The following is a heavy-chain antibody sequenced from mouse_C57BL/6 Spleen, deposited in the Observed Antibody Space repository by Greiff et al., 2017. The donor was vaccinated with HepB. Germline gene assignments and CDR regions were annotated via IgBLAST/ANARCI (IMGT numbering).Heavy chain of an antibody. CDR3: ARVRTGTRAMDY. V-gene: IGHV5-16*01. CDR2: INYDGSST. J-gene: IGHJ4*01. CDR1: GFTFSDYY. D-gene: IGHD4-1*01. Sequence: EVMLVESEGGLVQPGSSMKLSCTASGFTFSDYYMAWVRQVPEKGLEWVANINYDGSSTYYLDSLKSRFIISRDNAKNILYLQMSSLKSEDTATYYCARVRTGTRAMDYWGQGTSVTVSS.